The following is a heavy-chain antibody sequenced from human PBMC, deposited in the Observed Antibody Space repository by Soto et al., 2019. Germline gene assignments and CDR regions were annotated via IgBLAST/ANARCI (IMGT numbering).Heavy chain of an antibody. CDR1: GFTFSSYS. Sequence: GGSLRLSCAASGFTFSSYSMNWVRQAPGKGLEWVSYISSSSSTIYYADSVKGRFTISRDNAKNSLYLQMNSLRDEDTAVYYCARPRHYSSWYAFDIWGQGTMVTVSS. CDR2: ISSSSSTI. CDR3: ARPRHYSSWYAFDI. D-gene: IGHD6-13*01. J-gene: IGHJ3*02. V-gene: IGHV3-48*02.